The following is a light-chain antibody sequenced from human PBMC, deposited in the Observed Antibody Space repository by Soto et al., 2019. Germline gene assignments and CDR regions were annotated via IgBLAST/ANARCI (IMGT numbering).Light chain of an antibody. J-gene: IGLJ1*01. V-gene: IGLV2-14*01. CDR2: DVR. Sequence: QSALTQPASVSGSPGQAITISCTGTSSDVGGYNYVSWLQQHPCKVPKLLIYDVRSRPSGVSNRFSGSKSGTTASLTISGIQAEDDDDYYCTSFTNIRTHAFGGGTKVTV. CDR1: SSDVGGYNY. CDR3: TSFTNIRTHA.